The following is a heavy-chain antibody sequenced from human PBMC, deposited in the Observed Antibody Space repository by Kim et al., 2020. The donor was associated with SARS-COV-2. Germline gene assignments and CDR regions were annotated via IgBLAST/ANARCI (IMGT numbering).Heavy chain of an antibody. Sequence: RGSLRLSCAASGFTFSSYAMHWVRQAPGKGLEWVAVISYDGSNKYYADSVKGRFTISRDNSKNTLYLQMNSLRAEDTAVYYCARYLSSDWYFDLWGRGTL. J-gene: IGHJ2*01. V-gene: IGHV3-30-3*01. CDR2: ISYDGSNK. CDR1: GFTFSSYA. D-gene: IGHD2-2*01. CDR3: ARYLSSDWYFDL.